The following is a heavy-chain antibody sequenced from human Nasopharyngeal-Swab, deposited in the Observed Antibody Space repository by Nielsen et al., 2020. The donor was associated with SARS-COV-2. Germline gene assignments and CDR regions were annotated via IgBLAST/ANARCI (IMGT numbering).Heavy chain of an antibody. Sequence: GGSLRLSCAASGFTINSFAMHWVRQAPGKGLEWVAVISYDGNNKYYADSVKGRFTISRDNSKNTVYLQMNSLRPEDTAVYYCARDVAPRFGELFPLLRGLDIWGHGTTVTVSS. CDR1: GFTINSFA. CDR2: ISYDGNNK. CDR3: ARDVAPRFGELFPLLRGLDI. J-gene: IGHJ6*02. D-gene: IGHD3-10*01. V-gene: IGHV3-30-3*01.